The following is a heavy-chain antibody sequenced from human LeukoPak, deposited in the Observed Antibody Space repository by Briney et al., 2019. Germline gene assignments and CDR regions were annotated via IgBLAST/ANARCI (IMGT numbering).Heavy chain of an antibody. CDR3: ARDLSDILTGPFDY. D-gene: IGHD3-9*01. J-gene: IGHJ4*02. CDR2: ISYDGSNK. Sequence: GGSLRLSCAASGFTFSSYAMHWVRQAPGKGLEGVAVISYDGSNKYYADSVKGRFTISTDNSKNTLYLQMNSLRAEDTAVYYCARDLSDILTGPFDYGGQGTLVTVSS. CDR1: GFTFSSYA. V-gene: IGHV3-30-3*01.